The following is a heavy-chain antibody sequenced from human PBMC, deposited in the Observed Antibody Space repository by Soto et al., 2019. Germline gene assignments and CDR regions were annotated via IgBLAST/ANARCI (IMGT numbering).Heavy chain of an antibody. CDR2: MNPNSGNT. Sequence: QVQLVQSGAEVKKPGASVKVSCKASGYTFTSYDINWVRQATGQGIEWMGWMNPNSGNTGYAQKFQGIVTMTRNTSISTAYKELSSLSSEATAVYYCARWPDGYYYYGMDVWGQGTMVTVSS. V-gene: IGHV1-8*01. J-gene: IGHJ6*02. CDR3: ARWPDGYYYYGMDV. CDR1: GYTFTSYD.